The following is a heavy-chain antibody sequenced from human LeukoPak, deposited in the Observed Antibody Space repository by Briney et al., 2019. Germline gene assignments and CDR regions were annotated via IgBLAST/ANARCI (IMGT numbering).Heavy chain of an antibody. CDR2: ISSSSSYI. CDR3: ARGDGYLYYFDY. D-gene: IGHD5-24*01. Sequence: SGGSLRLSCPASGFTFSSYSMNWVRQAPGKGLEWVSSISSSSSYIYYADSVKGRFTISRDNAKNSLYLQMNSLRAEDTAVYYCARGDGYLYYFDYWGQGTLVTVSS. CDR1: GFTFSSYS. J-gene: IGHJ4*02. V-gene: IGHV3-21*01.